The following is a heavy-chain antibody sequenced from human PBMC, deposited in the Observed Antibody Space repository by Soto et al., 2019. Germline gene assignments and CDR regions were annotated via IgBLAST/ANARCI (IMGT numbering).Heavy chain of an antibody. J-gene: IGHJ6*02. D-gene: IGHD3-22*01. CDR1: GGSLSNYG. CDR3: TRSDATKIVFTPYYAMEV. V-gene: IGHV1-69*12. CDR2: IIPVFGTP. Sequence: QVQLVQSGAEVKKPGSSVKVSCKASGGSLSNYGISWVRQAPGQGLGWMGAIIPVFGTPNYAQKFQDRVTITADQSTTTDYMEVRSVTSADTALYYCTRSDATKIVFTPYYAMEVWCQGTTFTVSS.